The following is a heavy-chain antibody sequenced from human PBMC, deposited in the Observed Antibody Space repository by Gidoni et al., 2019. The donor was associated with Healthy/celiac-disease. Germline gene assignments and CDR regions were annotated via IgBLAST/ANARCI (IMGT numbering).Heavy chain of an antibody. V-gene: IGHV1-46*01. J-gene: IGHJ4*02. CDR3: ARGEQLVHRYDY. CDR2: INPSGGST. CDR1: GYTFTSYY. Sequence: QVQLVQSGAEVKKPGASMTVSCKASGYTFTSYYMHWVRQAPGQGLEWMGIINPSGGSTSYAQKFQGRVTMTRDTSTSTVYMELSSLRSEDTAVYYCARGEQLVHRYDYWGQGTLVTVSS. D-gene: IGHD6-6*01.